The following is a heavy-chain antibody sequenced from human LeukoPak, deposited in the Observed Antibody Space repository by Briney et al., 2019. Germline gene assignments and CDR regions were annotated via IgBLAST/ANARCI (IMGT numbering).Heavy chain of an antibody. CDR1: GYTFTSYG. CDR2: ISAYNGNT. J-gene: IGHJ4*02. V-gene: IGHV1-18*01. Sequence: ASVKVSCKASGYTFTSYGISWVRQAPGQGLEWMGWISAYNGNTNYAQKLQGRVTMTTDASTSTAYMELRSLRSDDTAVYYCARDGYHDSSGYYETTYMYYFDYWGQGTLVTVSS. CDR3: ARDGYHDSSGYYETTYMYYFDY. D-gene: IGHD3-22*01.